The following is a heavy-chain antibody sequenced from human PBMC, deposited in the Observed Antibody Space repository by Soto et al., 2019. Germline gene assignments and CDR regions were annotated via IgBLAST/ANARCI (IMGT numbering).Heavy chain of an antibody. D-gene: IGHD2-2*02. V-gene: IGHV4-31*03. J-gene: IGHJ5*02. CDR2: IYYSGST. CDR1: GGSISSGGYY. CDR3: ARDRPSRCSSTSCYTGRGGWFDP. Sequence: SETLSLTCTVSGGSISSGGYYWSWIRQHPGKGLEWIGYIYYSGSTYYNPSLKSRVTISVDTSKNQFSLKLSSVTAADTAVYYCARDRPSRCSSTSCYTGRGGWFDPWGQGTLVTVSS.